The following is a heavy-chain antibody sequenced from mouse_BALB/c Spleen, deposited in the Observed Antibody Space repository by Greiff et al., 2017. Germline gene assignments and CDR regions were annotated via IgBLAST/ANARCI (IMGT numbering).Heavy chain of an antibody. V-gene: IGHV2-2*02. CDR1: GFSLTSYG. Sequence: QVQLKESGPGLVQPSQSLSITCTVSGFSLTSYGVHWVRQSPGKGLEWLGVIWSGGSTDYNAAFISRLSISKDNSKSQVFFKMNSLQANDTAIYYCARMEDYDEGFAYWGQGTLVTVSA. J-gene: IGHJ3*01. CDR3: ARMEDYDEGFAY. CDR2: IWSGGST. D-gene: IGHD2-4*01.